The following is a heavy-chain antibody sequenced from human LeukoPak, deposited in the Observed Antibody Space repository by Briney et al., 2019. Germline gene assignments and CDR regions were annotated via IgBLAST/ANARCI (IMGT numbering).Heavy chain of an antibody. CDR2: IYSGGGT. J-gene: IGHJ4*02. CDR3: ARASFWFDYSGYYFDY. Sequence: PGGSLRVSFAASGFTVSSNYMSWVRQAPGKGLEWVSVIYSGGGTYYADSVKGRFTISRDNSKNTVYLQMNSLRAEDTAVYYCARASFWFDYSGYYFDYWGQGTLGTVSS. V-gene: IGHV3-66*01. D-gene: IGHD4/OR15-4a*01. CDR1: GFTVSSNY.